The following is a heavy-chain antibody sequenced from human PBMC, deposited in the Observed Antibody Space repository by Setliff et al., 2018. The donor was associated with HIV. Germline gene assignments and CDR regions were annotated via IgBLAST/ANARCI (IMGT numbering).Heavy chain of an antibody. CDR2: IRYTGSNK. V-gene: IGHV3-30*02. Sequence: GGSLRLSCAASGFTFSTYWMSWVRQAPGKGLEWVAFIRYTGSNKYYADSVKGRFTISRDNSKNTLYLQMNSLRAEDTAVYYCAKDHATSSWFTALLDYWGQGALVTVSS. CDR3: AKDHATSSWFTALLDY. J-gene: IGHJ4*02. CDR1: GFTFSTYW. D-gene: IGHD6-13*01.